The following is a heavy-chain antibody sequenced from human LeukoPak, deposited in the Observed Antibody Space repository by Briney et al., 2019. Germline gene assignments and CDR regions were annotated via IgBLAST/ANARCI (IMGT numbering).Heavy chain of an antibody. Sequence: GSRRLSCAASGFTFSSYGMHWVRQAPGKGLEWVAVISYDGSNKYYADSVKGRFTISRDNSKNTLYLQMNSLRAEDTAVYYCAKVLAAAGPFDYWGQGTLVTVSS. CDR2: ISYDGSNK. J-gene: IGHJ4*02. CDR1: GFTFSSYG. CDR3: AKVLAAAGPFDY. D-gene: IGHD6-13*01. V-gene: IGHV3-30*18.